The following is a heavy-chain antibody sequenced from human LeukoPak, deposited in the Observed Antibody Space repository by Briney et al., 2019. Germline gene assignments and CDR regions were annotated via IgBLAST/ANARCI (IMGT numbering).Heavy chain of an antibody. Sequence: SETLSLTCAVYGGSFSGYYWTWIRQPPGKGLEWIGEINHSGSTNYNPSLKSRVTISVDTSKKQFSLKLSSVTAADTAVYYCARGHLHRKWFDPWGQGTLVTVSS. CDR3: ARGHLHRKWFDP. J-gene: IGHJ5*02. V-gene: IGHV4-34*01. CDR2: INHSGST. CDR1: GGSFSGYY.